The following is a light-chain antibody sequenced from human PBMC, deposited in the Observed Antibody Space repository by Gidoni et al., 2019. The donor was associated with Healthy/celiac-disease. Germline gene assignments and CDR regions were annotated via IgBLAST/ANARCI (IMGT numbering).Light chain of an antibody. V-gene: IGKV1-5*03. CDR3: QQYNSYSRG. J-gene: IGKJ1*01. CDR2: QAY. CDR1: QSISSW. Sequence: DIQMTPSPSNLSASVGDRVTITCRASQSISSWLAWYQQKPGKAPKLLIYQAYSVESGVPSRFGGSGSGTEFTLTISRLQDDDFATYYCQQYNSYSRGFGQGTKVEIK.